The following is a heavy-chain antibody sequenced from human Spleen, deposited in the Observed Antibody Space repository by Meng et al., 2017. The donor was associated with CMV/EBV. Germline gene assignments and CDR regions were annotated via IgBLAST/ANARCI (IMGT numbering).Heavy chain of an antibody. D-gene: IGHD6-6*01. V-gene: IGHV3-74*01. Sequence: ESLKISCAASGFTFTKHWIHWVRQAPGKGLEWVSRINGDATRTSYVDSVEGRFTISGDTSKNTVFLQMSILRAEDTAVYYCATVGSSSGRFFRHWGQGTLVTVSS. CDR3: ATVGSSSGRFFRH. J-gene: IGHJ1*01. CDR2: INGDATRT. CDR1: GFTFTKHW.